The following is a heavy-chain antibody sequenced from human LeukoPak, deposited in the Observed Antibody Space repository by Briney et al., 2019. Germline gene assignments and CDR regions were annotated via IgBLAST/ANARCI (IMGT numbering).Heavy chain of an antibody. CDR3: ARDAGKTRLDY. J-gene: IGHJ4*02. CDR2: IWSGGTNQ. CDR1: GITFSKSG. D-gene: IGHD3-10*01. Sequence: PGGSLRLSCVVSGITFSKSGMHWVRQAPGKGLEWLAFIWSGGTNQYYADSVEGRFTISRDNSKNMVYLQVSSLRVEDTAVYYCARDAGKTRLDYWGQGTLVTVSS. V-gene: IGHV3-33*01.